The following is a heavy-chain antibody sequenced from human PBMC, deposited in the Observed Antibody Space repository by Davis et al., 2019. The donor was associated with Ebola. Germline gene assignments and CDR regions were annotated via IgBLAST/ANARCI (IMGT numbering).Heavy chain of an antibody. Sequence: GESLKISCAASGFTFSSYAMHWVRQAPGKGLEWVAVISYDGSNKYYADSVKGRFTISRHNSKNTLYLQMNSLRAEDTAVYYCARGHILSDAFDIWGQGTMVTVSS. CDR1: GFTFSSYA. D-gene: IGHD2-15*01. CDR2: ISYDGSNK. V-gene: IGHV3-30*14. CDR3: ARGHILSDAFDI. J-gene: IGHJ3*02.